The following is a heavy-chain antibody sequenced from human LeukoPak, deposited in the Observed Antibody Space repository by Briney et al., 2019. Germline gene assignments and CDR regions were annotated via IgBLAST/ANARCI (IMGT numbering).Heavy chain of an antibody. CDR3: VRHGLGSSWFGFDY. CDR1: GYTLSTYW. CDR2: IYPGDSDP. Sequence: GSLENSCKGSGYTLSTYWIRWGGPMPGKSLEWIGIIYPGDSDPRYSPSFQGQVTISADTSISTAYLQWRSLKASDSAMYYCVRHGLGSSWFGFDYWGQGTLVTVSS. J-gene: IGHJ4*02. D-gene: IGHD6-13*01. V-gene: IGHV5-51*01.